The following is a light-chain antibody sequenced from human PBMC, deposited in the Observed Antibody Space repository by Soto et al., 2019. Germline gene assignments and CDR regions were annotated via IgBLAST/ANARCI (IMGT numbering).Light chain of an antibody. CDR1: QSVNKW. Sequence: DIQMTQSPSTLSASVGDRVTITCRASQSVNKWLAWFQQKPGKVPKLLIFDASSLQSGVPSRFSGSGSGTDFTLIISSLQPEDVATYSCQQSYNSPQTFGQGTKVDIK. CDR3: QQSYNSPQT. J-gene: IGKJ1*01. CDR2: DAS. V-gene: IGKV1-39*01.